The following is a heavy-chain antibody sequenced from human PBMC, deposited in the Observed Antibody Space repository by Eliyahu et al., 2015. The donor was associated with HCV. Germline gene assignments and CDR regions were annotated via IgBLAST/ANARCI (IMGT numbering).Heavy chain of an antibody. D-gene: IGHD6-19*01. V-gene: IGHV4-34*01. CDR3: ARVIAVAGTTLLDY. J-gene: IGHJ4*02. CDR2: INHSGST. CDR1: GGSFXGYY. Sequence: QVQLQQWGAGLLKPSETLSLXCXVXGGSFXGYYWXWIRXPPGKGLEWXGEINHSGSTNYNPSLKSRVTISVDTSKNQFSLKLSSVTAADTAVYYCARVIAVAGTTLLDYWGQGTLVTVSS.